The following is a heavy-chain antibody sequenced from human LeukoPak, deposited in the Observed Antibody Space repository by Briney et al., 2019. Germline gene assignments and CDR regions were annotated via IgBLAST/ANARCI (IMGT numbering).Heavy chain of an antibody. CDR3: ARHEAWFDP. V-gene: IGHV4-59*08. J-gene: IGHJ5*02. Sequence: SETLSLTCTVSGTPIRSYHWSWIRQPPGKGLEWIGSYSGSTNYNPSLESRVTISVDTSKNQFSLRLSSVTAADTAVYYCARHEAWFDPWGQGTLVTVSS. CDR1: GTPIRSYH. CDR2: YSGST.